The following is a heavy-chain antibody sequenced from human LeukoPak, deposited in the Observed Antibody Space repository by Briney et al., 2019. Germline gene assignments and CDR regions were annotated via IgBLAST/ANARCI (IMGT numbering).Heavy chain of an antibody. D-gene: IGHD2-21*02. J-gene: IGHJ6*02. Sequence: ASVKVSFKASGYTFTIYGISWVRQAPGQGLEWMGWISTYSGNTNYVQKLQGRVTMTTDTSTSTAYVEVRSLRSDDTAVYYCARVDCGGDCPYYYYGMDVWGQGTTVTVSS. CDR3: ARVDCGGDCPYYYYGMDV. V-gene: IGHV1-18*01. CDR2: ISTYSGNT. CDR1: GYTFTIYG.